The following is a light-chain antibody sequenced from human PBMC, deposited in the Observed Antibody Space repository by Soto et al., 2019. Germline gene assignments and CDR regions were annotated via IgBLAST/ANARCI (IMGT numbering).Light chain of an antibody. CDR1: QSVSSNN. V-gene: IGKV3-20*01. CDR3: QQYGSSGT. CDR2: GAS. Sequence: EIVLTQSPGTLSLSPGERGTLSCRASQSVSSNNLAWYQQKPGQAPRLLIYGASNRATDIPDRFSGSGSGTDFTLTISRLEPEDFAVYYCQQYGSSGTFGQGTKVDIK. J-gene: IGKJ1*01.